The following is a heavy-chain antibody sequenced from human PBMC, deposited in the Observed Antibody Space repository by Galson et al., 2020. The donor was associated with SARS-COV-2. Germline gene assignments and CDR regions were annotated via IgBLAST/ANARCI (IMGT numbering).Heavy chain of an antibody. CDR2: ISGSGGST. D-gene: IGHD3-10*01. CDR3: AKDLGRELLWFGANDY. Sequence: GESLKISCAASGFTFSSYAMSWVRQAPGKGLEWVSAISGSGGSTYYTDSVKGRFTISRDNSKNTLYLQMNSLRAEDTAVYYCAKDLGRELLWFGANDYWGQGTLVTVSS. V-gene: IGHV3-23*01. J-gene: IGHJ4*02. CDR1: GFTFSSYA.